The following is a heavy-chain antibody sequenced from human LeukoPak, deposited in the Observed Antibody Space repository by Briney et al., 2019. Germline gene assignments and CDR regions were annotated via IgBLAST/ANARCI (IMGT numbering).Heavy chain of an antibody. CDR3: AREFLAVAPAAIHSRLDY. Sequence: GASVKVSCKASGYTFTGYYMHWVRQAPGQGLEWMGWINPNSGGTNYAQKFQGRVTMTRDTSISTAYMELSRLRSDDTAVYYCAREFLAVAPAAIHSRLDYWGQGTLVTVSS. J-gene: IGHJ4*02. D-gene: IGHD2-2*02. CDR2: INPNSGGT. CDR1: GYTFTGYY. V-gene: IGHV1-2*02.